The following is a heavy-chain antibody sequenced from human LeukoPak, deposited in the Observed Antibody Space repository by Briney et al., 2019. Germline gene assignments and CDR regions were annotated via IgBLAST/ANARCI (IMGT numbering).Heavy chain of an antibody. CDR3: AKTTAGYSSGRYPGWPVDY. Sequence: PRGSLRLSCAASGFTFGSYAMYWVRQAPGKGLEWVSGISGSGGSTFYADSVKGRFTISRDNSENTVYLQMNSLRADDTAVYYCAKTTAGYSSGRYPGWPVDYWGQGTLVTVSS. D-gene: IGHD6-19*01. J-gene: IGHJ4*02. CDR1: GFTFGSYA. CDR2: ISGSGGST. V-gene: IGHV3-23*01.